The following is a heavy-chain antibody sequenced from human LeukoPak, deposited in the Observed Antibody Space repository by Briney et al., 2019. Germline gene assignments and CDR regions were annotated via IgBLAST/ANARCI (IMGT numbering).Heavy chain of an antibody. J-gene: IGHJ4*02. V-gene: IGHV3-7*01. CDR1: GFTFSSYW. CDR2: IKQDGGQK. D-gene: IGHD3-22*01. Sequence: GGSLRLSCAASGFTFSSYWMSWVRQAPGKGLEWVANIKQDGGQKYYVDSVKGRFTISRENAKNSLYLQMNSLRAEDTAVYYCARGGYYDSSGYYPFGYWGQGTLVTVSS. CDR3: ARGGYYDSSGYYPFGY.